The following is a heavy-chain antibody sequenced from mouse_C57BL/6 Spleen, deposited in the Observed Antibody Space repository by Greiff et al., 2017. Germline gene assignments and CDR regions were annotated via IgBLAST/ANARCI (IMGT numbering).Heavy chain of an antibody. CDR3: AITTVVATDYAMDY. V-gene: IGHV1-80*01. J-gene: IGHJ4*01. Sequence: QVQLQQSGAELVKPGASVKISCKASGYAFSSYWMNWVKQRPGKGLEWIGQIYPGDGDTNYNGKFKGKATLTADKSSSTAYMQLSSLTSDDSAVYFCAITTVVATDYAMDYWGQGTSVTVSS. CDR1: GYAFSSYW. D-gene: IGHD1-1*01. CDR2: IYPGDGDT.